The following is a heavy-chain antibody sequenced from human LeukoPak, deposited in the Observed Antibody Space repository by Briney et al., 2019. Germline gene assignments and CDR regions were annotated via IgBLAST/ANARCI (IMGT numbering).Heavy chain of an antibody. CDR3: ARRRGYSGYHNWFDP. V-gene: IGHV4-34*01. Sequence: SETLSLTCAVYGGSFSGYYWSWIRQPPGKGLEWIGEINHSGSTNYNPSLKSRVTISVDTSKNQFSLKLSSVTAADTAVYYCARRRGYSGYHNWFDPWGQGTLVTVSS. CDR1: GGSFSGYY. D-gene: IGHD5-12*01. J-gene: IGHJ5*02. CDR2: INHSGST.